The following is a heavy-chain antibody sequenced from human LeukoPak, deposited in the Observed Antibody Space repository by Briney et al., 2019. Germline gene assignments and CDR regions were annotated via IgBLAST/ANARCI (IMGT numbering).Heavy chain of an antibody. J-gene: IGHJ6*03. CDR2: INHSGST. CDR3: ARGMGGYYSYYYYMDV. D-gene: IGHD2-15*01. CDR1: GGSFSGYC. Sequence: PSETLSLTCAVYGGSFSGYCWSWIRQPPGKGLEWIGEINHSGSTNYNPSLKSRVTISVDTSKNQFSLKLSSVTAADTAVYYCARGMGGYYSYYYYMDVWGKGTTVTVSS. V-gene: IGHV4-34*01.